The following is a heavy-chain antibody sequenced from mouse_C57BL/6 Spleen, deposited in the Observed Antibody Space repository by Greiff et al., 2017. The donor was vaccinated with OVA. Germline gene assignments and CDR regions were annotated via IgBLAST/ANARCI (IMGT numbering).Heavy chain of an antibody. CDR2: ISSGSSTI. CDR1: GFTFSDYG. D-gene: IGHD4-1*01. J-gene: IGHJ2*01. V-gene: IGHV5-17*01. CDR3: ARELTGTYYFDY. Sequence: EVQVVESGGGLVKPGGSLKLSCAASGFTFSDYGMHWVRQAPEKGLEWVAYISSGSSTIYYADTVKGRFTISRDNAKNTLFLQMTSLRSEDTAMDYCARELTGTYYFDYWGQGTTLTVSS.